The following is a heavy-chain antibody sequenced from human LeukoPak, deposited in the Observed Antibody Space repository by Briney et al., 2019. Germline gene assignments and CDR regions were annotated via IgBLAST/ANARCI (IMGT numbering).Heavy chain of an antibody. J-gene: IGHJ4*02. CDR2: INPNSGGT. CDR1: GYTFTGYY. CDR3: ASRGGGTYSSWDY. V-gene: IGHV1-2*02. D-gene: IGHD6-13*01. Sequence: ASVKVSCKASGYTFTGYYMHWVRQAPGQGLEWMGWINPNSGGTNYAQKFQGRVTMTRGTSISTAYMELSRLRSDDTAVYYCASRGGGTYSSWDYWGQGTLVTVSS.